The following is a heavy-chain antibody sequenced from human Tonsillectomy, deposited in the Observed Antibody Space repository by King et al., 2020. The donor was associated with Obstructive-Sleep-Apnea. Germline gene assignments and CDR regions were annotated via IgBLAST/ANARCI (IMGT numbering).Heavy chain of an antibody. J-gene: IGHJ4*02. Sequence: VQLQESGPGLVKPSETLSLTCTVSGGSISSYYWSWIRQPPGKGLEWIVYIYYSGSTNYNPSLKSRVTISVDTSKNQFSLKLSSVTAADTAVYYCARSLNYDILTGYYSPLVTLGYFDYWGQGTLVTVSS. CDR3: ARSLNYDILTGYYSPLVTLGYFDY. D-gene: IGHD3-9*01. CDR2: IYYSGST. CDR1: GGSISSYY. V-gene: IGHV4-59*01.